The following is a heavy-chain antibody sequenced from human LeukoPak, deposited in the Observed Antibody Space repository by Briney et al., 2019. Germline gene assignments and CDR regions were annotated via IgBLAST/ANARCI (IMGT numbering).Heavy chain of an antibody. J-gene: IGHJ4*02. CDR2: INPHRGGT. V-gene: IGHV1-2*02. CDR1: GYTFTDCY. D-gene: IGHD1-26*01. Sequence: ASVKVSCKASGYTFTDCYMHGLRQAPGQGLEWMGWINPHRGGTEHAQKVEGRVTMTRDTSISTGYMEPSRLRSEDTALDYCAREMDSGPDFFDYGGLGTVVTVSS. CDR3: AREMDSGPDFFDY.